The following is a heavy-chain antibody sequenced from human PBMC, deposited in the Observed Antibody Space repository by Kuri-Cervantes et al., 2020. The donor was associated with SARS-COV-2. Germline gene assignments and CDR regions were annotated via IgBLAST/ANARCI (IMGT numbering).Heavy chain of an antibody. CDR3: AKPKGEYDFWSGFRIGSIVN. D-gene: IGHD3-3*01. Sequence: LSLTCAGSGFIFSSFGMHWVRQAPGKGLEWVAVVSYDGSNTYYADAVKGRFTISRDNTKYTLYLEMNGLRAEDTAVYYCAKPKGEYDFWSGFRIGSIVNWGQGTLVTVSS. CDR2: VSYDGSNT. J-gene: IGHJ1*01. V-gene: IGHV3-30*18. CDR1: GFIFSSFG.